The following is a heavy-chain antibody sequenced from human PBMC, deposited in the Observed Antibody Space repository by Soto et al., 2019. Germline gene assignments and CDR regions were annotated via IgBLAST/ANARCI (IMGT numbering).Heavy chain of an antibody. V-gene: IGHV3-11*01. Sequence: GGSLRLSCAASGFTFSDYYMSWIRQAPGKGLEWVSYISSSGSTTHYTDSVKGRFTISRDNAKNSLSLQMNSLRAEDTAVYHCARIRVSTAGRHFDYWGQGTLVTVSS. D-gene: IGHD6-13*01. J-gene: IGHJ4*02. CDR2: ISSSGSTT. CDR1: GFTFSDYY. CDR3: ARIRVSTAGRHFDY.